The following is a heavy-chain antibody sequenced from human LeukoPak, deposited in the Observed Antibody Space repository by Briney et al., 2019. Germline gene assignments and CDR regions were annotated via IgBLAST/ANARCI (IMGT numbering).Heavy chain of an antibody. J-gene: IGHJ2*01. CDR1: GFTFRTYW. CDR3: ARDRHDYGDHTGAYWFFDL. Sequence: GGSLRLSCAVSGFTFRTYWMHWVRQAPGRGLEWVSAIGTAGDTYYPGSVKGRFTISRENAENSVYLQMNNLRAEDTAVYYCARDRHDYGDHTGAYWFFDLWGRGTLVTVSS. D-gene: IGHD4-17*01. CDR2: IGTAGDT. V-gene: IGHV3-13*01.